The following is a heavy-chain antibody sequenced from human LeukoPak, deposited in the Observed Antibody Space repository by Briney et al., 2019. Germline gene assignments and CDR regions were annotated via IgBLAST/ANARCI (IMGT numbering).Heavy chain of an antibody. Sequence: GGSLRLSCAASGFTFSSYAMSWVRQAPGKGLEWVSAISGSGGSTYYADSAKGRFTISRDNSKNTLYLQMNSLRAEDTAVYYCANPPRHYDSSGYLLALFDYWGQGTLVTVSS. J-gene: IGHJ4*02. V-gene: IGHV3-23*01. CDR1: GFTFSSYA. CDR2: ISGSGGST. D-gene: IGHD3-22*01. CDR3: ANPPRHYDSSGYLLALFDY.